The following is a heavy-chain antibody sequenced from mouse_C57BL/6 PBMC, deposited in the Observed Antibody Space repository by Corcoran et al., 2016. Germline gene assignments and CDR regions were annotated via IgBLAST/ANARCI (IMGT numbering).Heavy chain of an antibody. D-gene: IGHD2-1*01. CDR2: INPNNGGT. J-gene: IGHJ3*01. CDR3: ASGGYGNFAY. V-gene: IGHV1-18*01. CDR1: GYTFTDYN. Sequence: EVQLQQSGPELVKPGASVKIPCKASGYTFTDYNMDWVKQSHGKSLEWIGDINPNNGGTIYNQKFKGKATLTVDKSSSAAYMLLNSLTSEDSAVYFCASGGYGNFAYWGQGTLVTVSA.